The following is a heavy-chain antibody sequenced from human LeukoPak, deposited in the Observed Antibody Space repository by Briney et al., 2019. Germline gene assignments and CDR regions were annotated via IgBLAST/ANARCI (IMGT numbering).Heavy chain of an antibody. V-gene: IGHV3-30*02. Sequence: GGSLRLSCAASGFTFSSYGMHWVRQAPGKGLEWVAFIRYDGSNKYYVDSVKGRFTISRDNSKNTLYLQMNSLRAEDTAVYYCAKAPYYYGSGSYTAFDYWGQGTLVTVSS. D-gene: IGHD3-10*01. CDR3: AKAPYYYGSGSYTAFDY. CDR2: IRYDGSNK. J-gene: IGHJ4*02. CDR1: GFTFSSYG.